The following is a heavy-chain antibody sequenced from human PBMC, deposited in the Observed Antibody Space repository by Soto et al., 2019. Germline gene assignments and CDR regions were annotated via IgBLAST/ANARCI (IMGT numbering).Heavy chain of an antibody. D-gene: IGHD6-6*01. V-gene: IGHV4-31*03. J-gene: IGHJ6*02. CDR3: ARDLVPSAGLYSYYYGMDV. CDR2: IYYSGST. CDR1: GGSISSGGYY. Sequence: SETLSLTCTVSGGSISSGGYYWSWIRQHPGKGLEWIGYIYYSGSTYYNPSLKSRVTISVDTSKNQFSLKLSSVTAADTAVYYCARDLVPSAGLYSYYYGMDVWDQGITVTVSS.